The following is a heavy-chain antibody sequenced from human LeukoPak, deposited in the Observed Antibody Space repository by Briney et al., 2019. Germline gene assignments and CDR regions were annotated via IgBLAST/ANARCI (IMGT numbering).Heavy chain of an antibody. J-gene: IGHJ3*02. CDR1: GYTFTSYY. CDR3: ARFSVEAFDI. Sequence: ASVKVSCKASGYTFTSYYMHWVRQAPGQGLEWMGIINPSGGSTNYAQKFQGRVTITADESTSTAYMELSSLRSEDTAVYYCARFSVEAFDIWGQGTMVTVSS. CDR2: INPSGGST. V-gene: IGHV1-46*01.